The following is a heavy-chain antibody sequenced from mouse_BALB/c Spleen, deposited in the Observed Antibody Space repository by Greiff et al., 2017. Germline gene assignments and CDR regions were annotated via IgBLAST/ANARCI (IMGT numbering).Heavy chain of an antibody. CDR3: ARRDFDY. V-gene: IGHV1-20*02. CDR2: INPYNGDT. Sequence: DVKLVESGPELVRPGASVKISCKASGYSFTGYFMNWVMQSHGKSLEWIGRINPYNGDTFYNQKFKGKATLTVDKSSSTAHMELRSLASEDSAVYYCARRDFDYWGQGTTLTVSS. J-gene: IGHJ2*01. CDR1: GYSFTGYF.